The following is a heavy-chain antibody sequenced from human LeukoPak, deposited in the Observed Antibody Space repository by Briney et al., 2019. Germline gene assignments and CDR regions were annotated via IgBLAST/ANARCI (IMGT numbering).Heavy chain of an antibody. CDR3: AKEGGGYYYDSSGYYVDY. Sequence: ASVKVSCTASGYTFTSYGISWVRQAPGQGLEWMGWISAYNGNTNYAQKLQGRVTMTTDTSTSTAYMELRSLRSDDTAVYYCAKEGGGYYYDSSGYYVDYWGQGTLVTVSS. J-gene: IGHJ4*02. V-gene: IGHV1-18*01. D-gene: IGHD3-22*01. CDR1: GYTFTSYG. CDR2: ISAYNGNT.